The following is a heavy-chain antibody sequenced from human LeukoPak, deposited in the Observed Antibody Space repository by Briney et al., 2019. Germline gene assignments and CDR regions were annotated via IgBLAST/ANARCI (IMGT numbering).Heavy chain of an antibody. D-gene: IGHD4-17*01. CDR1: GFTFSIYG. CDR3: AKVSRYGDYVPIDY. J-gene: IGHJ4*02. V-gene: IGHV3-30*02. Sequence: PGGSLRLSCAASGFTFSIYGMHWVRQAPGKGLEWVAFIRYDGSNKYYADSVKGRFTISRDNSKNTLYLQMNSLRAEDTAVYYCAKVSRYGDYVPIDYWGQGTLVTVSS. CDR2: IRYDGSNK.